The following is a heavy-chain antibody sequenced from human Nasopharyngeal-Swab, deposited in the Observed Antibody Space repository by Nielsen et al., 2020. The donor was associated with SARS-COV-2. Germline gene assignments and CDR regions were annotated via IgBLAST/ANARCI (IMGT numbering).Heavy chain of an antibody. J-gene: IGHJ4*02. CDR3: ARWSSSSIKFDY. Sequence: SETLSPTRTVSGGSMSSLSFDSYLAWDRQPPGIGVEWSGGMYHSGATYTNPSLKSRVTLSVDTSTNKFSLNLSSVTAADTAVYYCARWSSSSIKFDYWGQGTLVSVSS. V-gene: IGHV4-39*01. CDR1: GGSMSSLSFDSY. D-gene: IGHD3-3*01. CDR2: MYHSGAT.